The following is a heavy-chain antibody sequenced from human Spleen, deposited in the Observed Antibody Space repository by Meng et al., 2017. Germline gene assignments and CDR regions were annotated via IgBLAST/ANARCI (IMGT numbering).Heavy chain of an antibody. CDR3: ARSRGYSGYVKSDAFDI. CDR2: IYFGYYPGDSGT. Sequence: GESLKISCKGSGYSFRNYWIGWVRQMPGKGLEWMGIIYFGYYPGDSGTRYSPSFQGQVTISADKSISTAYLQWSSLKASDTAMYYCARSRGYSGYVKSDAFDIWGQGTMVTVSS. D-gene: IGHD5-12*01. V-gene: IGHV5-51*01. J-gene: IGHJ3*02. CDR1: GYSFRNYW.